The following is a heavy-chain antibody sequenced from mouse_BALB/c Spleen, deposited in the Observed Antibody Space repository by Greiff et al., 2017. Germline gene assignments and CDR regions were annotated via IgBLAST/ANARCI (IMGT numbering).Heavy chain of an antibody. J-gene: IGHJ4*01. CDR2: INPSTGYT. V-gene: IGHV1-7*01. CDR1: GYTFTSYW. Sequence: QVQLQQSGAELAKPGASVKMSCKASGYTFTSYWMLWVKQRPGQGLEWIGYINPSTGYTEYNQKFKDKATLTADKSSSTAYMQLSSLTSEDSAVYYCASYYDYYYAMDYWGQGTSVTVSS. CDR3: ASYYDYYYAMDY. D-gene: IGHD2-4*01.